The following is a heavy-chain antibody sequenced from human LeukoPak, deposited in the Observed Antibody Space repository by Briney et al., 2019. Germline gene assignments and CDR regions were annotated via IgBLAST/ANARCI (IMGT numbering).Heavy chain of an antibody. CDR2: IKKDGSQK. Sequence: PGGSLRLSCVASGFTLSSYWVNWVRQAPGKGLEWVANIKKDGSQKYYVDSVKGRFTISRDNAKNSVYLQMNSLRVEDTAVYYCARGSVVDEGLPDYWGQGTLVTVSS. J-gene: IGHJ4*02. CDR3: ARGSVVDEGLPDY. V-gene: IGHV3-7*01. D-gene: IGHD2-15*01. CDR1: GFTLSSYW.